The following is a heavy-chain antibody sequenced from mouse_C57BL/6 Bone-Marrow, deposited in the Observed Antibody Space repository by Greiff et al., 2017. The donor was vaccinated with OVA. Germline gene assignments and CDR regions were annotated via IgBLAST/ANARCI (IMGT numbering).Heavy chain of an antibody. J-gene: IGHJ3*01. CDR1: GYTFTSYW. CDR3: ARWGRASLFAD. D-gene: IGHD3-1*01. V-gene: IGHV1-59*01. CDR2: IDPSDSYT. Sequence: QVQLKQPGAELVRPGTSVKLSCKASGYTFTSYWMHWVKQRPGQGLEWIGVIDPSDSYTNYNQKFKGKATLTVDTSSSTAYMQLSSLTSEDSAVYYCARWGRASLFADWGQGTLVTVSA.